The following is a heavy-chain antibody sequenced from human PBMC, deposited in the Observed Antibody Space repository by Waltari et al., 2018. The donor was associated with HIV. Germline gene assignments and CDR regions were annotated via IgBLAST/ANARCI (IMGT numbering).Heavy chain of an antibody. Sequence: QVQLVESGGGVVQPGRSLRLSCAVSGFTFSYYGMHWVRQAPGKGLEWVAFIADEGNKKYYADSVKGRFTISRDNSKNTLYLQMNSLRAEDTAVYYCAKDKTTDYYYYGMDVWGQGTTVTVSS. V-gene: IGHV3-30*18. CDR1: GFTFSYYG. D-gene: IGHD4-17*01. CDR3: AKDKTTDYYYYGMDV. CDR2: IADEGNKK. J-gene: IGHJ6*02.